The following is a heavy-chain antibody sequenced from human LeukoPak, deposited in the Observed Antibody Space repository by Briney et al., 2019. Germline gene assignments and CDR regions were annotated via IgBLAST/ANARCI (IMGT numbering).Heavy chain of an antibody. CDR1: GFPFRQYY. CDR3: AKWPDIVVVPAARFDY. D-gene: IGHD2-2*01. J-gene: IGHJ4*02. Sequence: GGSLRLSCAASGFPFRQYYMSWIRQAPGKGLEWVSYITSSGSTIYYADSVKGRFTISRDNSKHTLYLQMNSRRAEDTAVYYCAKWPDIVVVPAARFDYWGQGTLVTVSS. V-gene: IGHV3-11*01. CDR2: ITSSGSTI.